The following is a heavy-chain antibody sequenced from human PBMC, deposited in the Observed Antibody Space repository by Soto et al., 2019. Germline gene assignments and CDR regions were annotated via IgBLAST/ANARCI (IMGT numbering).Heavy chain of an antibody. CDR3: ARDETPSGYSGYYYYYGMDV. D-gene: IGHD5-12*01. J-gene: IGHJ6*02. CDR2: TYYRSKWYN. V-gene: IGHV6-1*01. CDR1: GDSVSSNSAA. Sequence: PSQTLSLTCAISGDSVSSNSAAWNWIRQSPSRGLEWLGRTYYRSKWYNDYAVSVKSRITINPDTSKNQFSLQLNSVTPEDTAVYYCARDETPSGYSGYYYYYGMDVWGQGTTVTVSS.